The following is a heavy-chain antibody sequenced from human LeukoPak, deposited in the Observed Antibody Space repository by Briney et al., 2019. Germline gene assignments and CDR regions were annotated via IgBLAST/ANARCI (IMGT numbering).Heavy chain of an antibody. J-gene: IGHJ4*02. Sequence: SETPSLTCTVSGGSISSGDYYWSWVRQPPGTGLEWLGYIYYSGSTYYNPSLKSRVTISVDTSKNQFSLKLSSVTAADTAVYYCARYQPPEENVVVVAATESQTFDYWGQGTLVTVSS. CDR3: ARYQPPEENVVVVAATESQTFDY. CDR2: IYYSGST. D-gene: IGHD2-15*01. CDR1: GGSISSGDYY. V-gene: IGHV4-30-4*01.